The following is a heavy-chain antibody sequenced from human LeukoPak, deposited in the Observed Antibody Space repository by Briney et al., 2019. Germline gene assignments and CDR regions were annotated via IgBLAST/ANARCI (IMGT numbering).Heavy chain of an antibody. CDR1: GVSFSGYY. CDR2: INHSGST. V-gene: IGHV4-34*01. J-gene: IGHJ4*02. D-gene: IGHD3-9*01. Sequence: SETLSLTCAAYGVSFSGYYWSWIRQPPGKGLEWIGEINHSGSTNYNPSLKSRVTISVDTSKNQFSLKLSSVTAADTAVYYCASSRYDIFTGYASPGFDYWGQGTLVTVSS. CDR3: ASSRYDIFTGYASPGFDY.